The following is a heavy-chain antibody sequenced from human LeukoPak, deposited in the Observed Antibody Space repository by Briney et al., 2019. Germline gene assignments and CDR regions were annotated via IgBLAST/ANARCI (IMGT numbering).Heavy chain of an antibody. D-gene: IGHD3-16*01. CDR2: ISWNSGSK. CDR1: GFTFDDYA. CDR3: AKDFALGY. J-gene: IGHJ4*02. V-gene: IGHV3-9*01. Sequence: GGSLTLTCAASGFTFDDYAMHWVRQAAGKGLEWVSRISWNSGSKGYADSVKGRFTISRDNAKNTLYLQMNSLRAEDTALYYCAKDFALGYWGQGTLVTVSS.